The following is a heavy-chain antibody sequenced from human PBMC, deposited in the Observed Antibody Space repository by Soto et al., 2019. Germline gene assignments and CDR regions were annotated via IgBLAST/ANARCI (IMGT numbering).Heavy chain of an antibody. D-gene: IGHD3-16*01. V-gene: IGHV3-30-3*01. J-gene: IGHJ6*02. CDR2: ISYDGSNK. Sequence: PGGSLRLSCAASGFTFSSYAMHWVRQAPGKGLEWVAVISYDGSNKYYADSVKGRFTISRDNSKNTLYLQMNSLRAEDTAVYYCARYGPVWTHYYYYGMDVWGQGTTVTVSS. CDR3: ARYGPVWTHYYYYGMDV. CDR1: GFTFSSYA.